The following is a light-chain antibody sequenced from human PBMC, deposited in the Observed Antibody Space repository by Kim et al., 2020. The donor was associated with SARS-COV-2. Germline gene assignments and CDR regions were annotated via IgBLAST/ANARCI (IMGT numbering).Light chain of an antibody. Sequence: GQTVTISCSGSSSNIGNNYVSWYQQFPGTAPKFLIYDNNKRPSGIPDRFSGSKSGTSATLGITGLQTGDEADYYCGTWDSSLGAWVFGGGTKLTVL. CDR1: SSNIGNNY. J-gene: IGLJ3*02. CDR3: GTWDSSLGAWV. V-gene: IGLV1-51*01. CDR2: DNN.